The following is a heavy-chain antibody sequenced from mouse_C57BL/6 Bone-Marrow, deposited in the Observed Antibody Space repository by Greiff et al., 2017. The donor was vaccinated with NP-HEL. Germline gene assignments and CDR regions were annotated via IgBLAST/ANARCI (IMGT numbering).Heavy chain of an antibody. Sequence: VQLQQSGAELMKPGASVKLSCKATGYTFTGYWIEWVKQRPGHGLEWIGEILPGSGSTNYNEKFKGKATFTVETSSNTAYMQRSSLTTEDSAIYYCGRRGYTITTVVAPFADWGQGTTLTVSS. D-gene: IGHD1-1*01. CDR3: GRRGYTITTVVAPFAD. CDR2: ILPGSGST. J-gene: IGHJ2*01. CDR1: GYTFTGYW. V-gene: IGHV1-9*01.